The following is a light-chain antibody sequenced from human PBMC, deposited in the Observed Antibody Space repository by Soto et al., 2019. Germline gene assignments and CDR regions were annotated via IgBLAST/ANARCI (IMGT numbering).Light chain of an antibody. V-gene: IGKV3D-20*02. J-gene: IGKJ1*01. CDR3: QQGNTWPWT. Sequence: EIVMAQSPATLSVSPGERATLSCRASQRITNRSLAWYQQKPGQAPRLLIYAASDRATGIPGRFSGSGSGTDFTLIISSLEPEDFAFYYCQQGNTWPWTFGQGTKVDIK. CDR1: QRITNRS. CDR2: AAS.